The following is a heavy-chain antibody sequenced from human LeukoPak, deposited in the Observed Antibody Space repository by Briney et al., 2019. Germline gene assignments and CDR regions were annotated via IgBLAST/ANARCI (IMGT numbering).Heavy chain of an antibody. CDR3: ARAVGLWLPQLDY. V-gene: IGHV1-69*04. CDR1: GGTFSSYA. D-gene: IGHD5-18*01. CDR2: IIPILGIA. Sequence: SVKVSCKASGGTFSSYATSWVRQAPGQGLEWMGRIIPILGIANYAQKFQGRVTITADKSTSTAYMELSSLRSEDTAVYYCARAVGLWLPQLDYWGQGTLVTVSS. J-gene: IGHJ4*02.